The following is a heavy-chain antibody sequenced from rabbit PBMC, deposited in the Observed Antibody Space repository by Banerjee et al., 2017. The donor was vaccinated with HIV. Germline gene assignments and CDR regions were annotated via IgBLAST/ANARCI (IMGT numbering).Heavy chain of an antibody. CDR3: ARDLGGSSDL. D-gene: IGHD8-1*01. J-gene: IGHJ4*01. Sequence: QSLEESGGGLVQPEGSLTLTCKASGFDFSSTYYMCWVRQAPGKGLEWIACIAADSSGNTYYATWAKGRFTISESSSTTVTLQMTSLTAADTATYFCARDLGGSSDLWGPGTLVTVS. CDR2: IAADSSGNT. V-gene: IGHV1S40*01. CDR1: GFDFSSTYY.